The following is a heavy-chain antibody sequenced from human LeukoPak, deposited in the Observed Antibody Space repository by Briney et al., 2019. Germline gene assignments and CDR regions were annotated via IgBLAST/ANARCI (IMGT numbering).Heavy chain of an antibody. CDR1: GGSISSYY. CDR2: INHSRST. V-gene: IGHV4-34*01. D-gene: IGHD6-6*01. CDR3: ARGQKGIAARPGGKGYFDY. Sequence: PSETLSLTCTVSGGSISSYYWSWIRQPPGQGLEWIGEINHSRSTNYNPSLKSRVTMLVDTSKKQFSHKLLTVTAADTAVYYCARGQKGIAARPGGKGYFDYWGQGTLVTVSS. J-gene: IGHJ4*02.